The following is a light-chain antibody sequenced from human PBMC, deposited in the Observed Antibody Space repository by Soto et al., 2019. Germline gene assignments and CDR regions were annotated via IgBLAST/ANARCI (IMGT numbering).Light chain of an antibody. V-gene: IGLV1-51*01. Sequence: QSVLTQPPSVSAPPGQKVTISCSGSSSNIGNNYVSWYQQVPGTAPKLLIYDNNKRPSAIPDRFSGSRSGTSATLGITGLQTGAEADYYCGTWDSSLSTAVFGTGTKVTVL. CDR2: DNN. CDR1: SSNIGNNY. J-gene: IGLJ1*01. CDR3: GTWDSSLSTAV.